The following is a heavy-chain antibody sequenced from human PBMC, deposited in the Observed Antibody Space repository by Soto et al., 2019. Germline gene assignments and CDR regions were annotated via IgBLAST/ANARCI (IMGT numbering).Heavy chain of an antibody. D-gene: IGHD3-10*01. Sequence: QVQLVQSGAEVKKPGASVKVSCKASGYTFTSYYMHWVRQAPGQGLEWMGIINPSGGSTSYAQKFQGRVTMTRDTSTSTVYMEQSSLRSEDTAVYYCATPPHGSGTSPLYDYGMDVWGQGTTVTVSS. CDR3: ATPPHGSGTSPLYDYGMDV. V-gene: IGHV1-46*01. CDR1: GYTFTSYY. J-gene: IGHJ6*02. CDR2: INPSGGST.